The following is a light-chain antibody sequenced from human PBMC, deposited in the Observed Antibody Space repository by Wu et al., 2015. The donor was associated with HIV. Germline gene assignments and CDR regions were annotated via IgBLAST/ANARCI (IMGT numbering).Light chain of an antibody. Sequence: EIVLTQPPATLSVSPGERATLSCRASQSVSNNLAWYQHKPGQAPRLLIYGASTRATGIPARFSGSGSGTEFTLTISSLQSEDFALYYCQQYKNWPPSWTFGQGTKVEIK. J-gene: IGKJ1*01. V-gene: IGKV3-15*01. CDR3: QQYKNWPPSWT. CDR2: GAS. CDR1: QSVSNN.